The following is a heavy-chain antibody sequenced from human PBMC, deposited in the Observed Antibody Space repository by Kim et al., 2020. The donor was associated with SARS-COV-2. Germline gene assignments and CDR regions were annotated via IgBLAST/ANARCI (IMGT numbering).Heavy chain of an antibody. V-gene: IGHV3-23*01. J-gene: IGHJ5*01. CDR1: GFTFSRYS. D-gene: IGHD1-26*01. CDR3: AKGCTYCCTNWFDS. Sequence: GGSLRLSCAASGFTFSRYSMAWVRQAPGKGLEWVSSISDIGGSLYYADSVKGRSTISRDNSKNTMYLQMNSLRVEDTAIYYCAKGCTYCCTNWFDSWGQGTLVIVSS. CDR2: ISDIGGSL.